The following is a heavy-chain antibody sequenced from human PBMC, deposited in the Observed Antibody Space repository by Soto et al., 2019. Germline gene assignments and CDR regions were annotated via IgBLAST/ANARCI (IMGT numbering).Heavy chain of an antibody. CDR3: AKWNGGFDY. D-gene: IGHD3-16*01. J-gene: IGHJ4*02. CDR1: GFTFSSYG. Sequence: QVQLVESGGGVVQPGRSLRLSCAASGFTFSSYGIHWFRQAPGKGLEWVAVISYDGSYKYYADSVKGRFTISRDNSKNTLYLQMNSLRAEDTAVYYCAKWNGGFDYWGQGTLVTVSS. CDR2: ISYDGSYK. V-gene: IGHV3-30*18.